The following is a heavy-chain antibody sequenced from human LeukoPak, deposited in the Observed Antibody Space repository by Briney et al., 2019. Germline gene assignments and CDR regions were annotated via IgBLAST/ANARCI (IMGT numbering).Heavy chain of an antibody. CDR3: AREGYYGSGSTPSLYFDY. D-gene: IGHD3-10*01. CDR1: GITFRNYV. J-gene: IGHJ4*02. V-gene: IGHV3-30-3*01. CDR2: TSSDLNVK. Sequence: GGSQSLSCAASGITFRNYVIHGVRQAPGKGLEWVAVTSSDLNVKLYADSVKGRFTISRDNSRSTLYLQMNSLRPEDTAIYYCAREGYYGSGSTPSLYFDYWGQGTLVTVSS.